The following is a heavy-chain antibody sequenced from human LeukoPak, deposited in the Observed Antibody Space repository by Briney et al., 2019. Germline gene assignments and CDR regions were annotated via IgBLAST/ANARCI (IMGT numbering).Heavy chain of an antibody. J-gene: IGHJ4*02. CDR1: GGTFITYG. Sequence: SVKVSCKASGGTFITYGINWVRQAPGQGLEWMGGIVPKFGIANYAQKFEGRVSITADESSTTAYMELSSLRSEDTAFYYCATTSVRDGFNYFDYWGQGTLVPVSS. CDR2: IVPKFGIA. CDR3: ATTSVRDGFNYFDY. V-gene: IGHV1-69*13. D-gene: IGHD5-24*01.